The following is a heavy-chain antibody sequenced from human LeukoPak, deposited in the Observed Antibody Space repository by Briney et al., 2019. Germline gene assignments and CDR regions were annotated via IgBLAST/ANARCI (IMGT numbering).Heavy chain of an antibody. CDR1: GYTFTGYY. CDR3: ARGLGAAAPYGMDV. CDR2: INPNSGGT. Sequence: ASVKVSCKASGYTFTGYYMHWVRQAPGQGLEWMGWINPNSGGTNYAQKFQGRVTMTRDTSISTAYMELSRLRSDDTAVYYCARGLGAAAPYGMDVWGQGTTVIVSS. D-gene: IGHD2-2*01. J-gene: IGHJ6*02. V-gene: IGHV1-2*02.